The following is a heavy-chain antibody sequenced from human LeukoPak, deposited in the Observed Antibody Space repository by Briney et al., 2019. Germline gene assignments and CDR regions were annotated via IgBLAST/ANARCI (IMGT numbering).Heavy chain of an antibody. D-gene: IGHD6-19*01. CDR3: ARGRLVRGRFDY. V-gene: IGHV3-23*01. J-gene: IGHJ4*02. CDR1: GFSFSSHG. CDR2: ISPSGDIT. Sequence: GGSLRLSCAGSGFSFSSHGMNWVRQAPGKGLEWVSGISPSGDITYYTDSVRGRFTISRDNFKNTLSLQMNSLRAEDTAVYYCARGRLVRGRFDYWGQGTLVTVSS.